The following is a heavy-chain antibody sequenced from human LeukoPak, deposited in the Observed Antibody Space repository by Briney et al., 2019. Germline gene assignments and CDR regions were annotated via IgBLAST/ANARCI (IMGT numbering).Heavy chain of an antibody. CDR2: INHSGST. D-gene: IGHD1-26*01. V-gene: IGHV4-34*01. CDR3: ARHGRAYSGSYPIDY. J-gene: IGHJ4*02. CDR1: GGSFSGYY. Sequence: SETLSLTCAVYGGSFSGYYWSWIRQPPGKGLEWIGEINHSGSTNYNPSLKSRVTISVDTSKNQFSLKLSSVTAADTAVYYCARHGRAYSGSYPIDYWGQGTLVTVSS.